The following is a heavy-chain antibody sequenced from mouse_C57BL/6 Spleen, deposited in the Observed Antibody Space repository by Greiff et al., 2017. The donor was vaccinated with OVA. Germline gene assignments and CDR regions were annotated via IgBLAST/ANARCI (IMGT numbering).Heavy chain of an antibody. D-gene: IGHD2-2*01. J-gene: IGHJ3*01. Sequence: VQLKESGAELVRPGASVKLSCTASGFNIKDDYMHWVKQRPEQGLEWIGWIDPENGDTEYASKFQGKATITADTSSNTAYLQLSSLTSEDTAVYYCTTTMVTTGAYWGQGTLVTVSA. CDR3: TTTMVTTGAY. CDR1: GFNIKDDY. V-gene: IGHV14-4*01. CDR2: IDPENGDT.